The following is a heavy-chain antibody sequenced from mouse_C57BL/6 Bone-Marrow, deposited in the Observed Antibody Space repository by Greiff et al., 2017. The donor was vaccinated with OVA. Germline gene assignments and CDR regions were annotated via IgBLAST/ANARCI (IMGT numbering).Heavy chain of an antibody. V-gene: IGHV6-6*01. D-gene: IGHD2-1*01. Sequence: EVKLVESGGGLVQPGGSMKLSCAASGFTFSDAWMDWVRQSPEKGLEWVAEIRNKANNHATYYAESVKGRFTISRDDSKSSVYLQMNSLRAEDTGIYYCTRSFYYGKGSYFDYWGQGTTLTVSS. CDR1: GFTFSDAW. J-gene: IGHJ2*01. CDR2: IRNKANNHAT. CDR3: TRSFYYGKGSYFDY.